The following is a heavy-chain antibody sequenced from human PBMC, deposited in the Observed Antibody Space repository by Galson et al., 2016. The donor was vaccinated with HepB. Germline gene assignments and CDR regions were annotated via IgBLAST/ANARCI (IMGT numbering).Heavy chain of an antibody. CDR1: GFTFSSYS. V-gene: IGHV3-21*01. CDR2: ISSGSSSYI. J-gene: IGHJ6*02. CDR3: ARDGLRGRWRLGGRDV. D-gene: IGHD3/OR15-3a*01. Sequence: SLRLSCAASGFTFSSYSMNWVRQAPGKGLEWVSSISSGSSSYIYYADSVKCRFTISRDNAKNSLYLQINSLRAEDTAVYYCARDGLRGRWRLGGRDVWGQGTTVTVSS.